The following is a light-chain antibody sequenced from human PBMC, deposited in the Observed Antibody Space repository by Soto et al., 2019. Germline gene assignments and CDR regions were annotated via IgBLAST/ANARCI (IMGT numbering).Light chain of an antibody. Sequence: QSALTQPPSSSGSPGQSVTISCTGTSSDVGGYNYVSWYQQHPGKAPKLMIYEVSKRHSGVPDRFSGSKSGNTASLTVSVLQAEDEGDYYCSSYAGSNNLRVFGGGTKLTVL. CDR1: SSDVGGYNY. V-gene: IGLV2-8*01. CDR2: EVS. J-gene: IGLJ2*01. CDR3: SSYAGSNNLRV.